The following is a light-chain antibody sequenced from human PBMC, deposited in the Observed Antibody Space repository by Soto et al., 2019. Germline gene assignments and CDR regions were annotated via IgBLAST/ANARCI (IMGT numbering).Light chain of an antibody. CDR2: WAS. J-gene: IGKJ1*01. CDR1: ESVLDSSNNKNY. Sequence: DIVMTESPDSVAVGLFERATIKFKAIESVLDSSNNKNYLAWYQQKPGQPPKLLIYWASTRESGVPDRFSGSGSGTDFTLTISSLQAEDVAVYYCQQYYSTPPWTFGQGTKVDIK. V-gene: IGKV4-1*01. CDR3: QQYYSTPPWT.